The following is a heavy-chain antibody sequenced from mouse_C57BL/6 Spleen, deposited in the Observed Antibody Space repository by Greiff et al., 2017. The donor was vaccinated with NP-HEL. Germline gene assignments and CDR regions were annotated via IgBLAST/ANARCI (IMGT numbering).Heavy chain of an antibody. J-gene: IGHJ2*01. CDR2: IDPENGYT. V-gene: IGHV14-4*01. D-gene: IGHD4-1*01. CDR3: TGGLTGTSYYFDY. Sequence: LVQSLAELVRPGASVHLSCTASGFNFQDYFMPLFMQRPEPGLEWIGWIDPENGYTEYASKFPGKATITADTSSNTAYLQLSSLTSEDTAVYYCTGGLTGTSYYFDYWGQGTTLTVSS. CDR1: GFNFQDYF.